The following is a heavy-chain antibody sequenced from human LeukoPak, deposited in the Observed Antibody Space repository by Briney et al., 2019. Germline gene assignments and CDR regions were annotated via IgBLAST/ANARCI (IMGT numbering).Heavy chain of an antibody. Sequence: SSETLSLTCAVYGGSFSGYYWSWIRQPPGEGLEWIGEINHSGSTNYNPSLKSRVTISVDTSKNQFSLKLSSVTAADTAVYYCARRSWFGELLGDYWGQGTLVTVSS. CDR2: INHSGST. V-gene: IGHV4-34*01. CDR1: GGSFSGYY. CDR3: ARRSWFGELLGDY. D-gene: IGHD3-10*01. J-gene: IGHJ4*02.